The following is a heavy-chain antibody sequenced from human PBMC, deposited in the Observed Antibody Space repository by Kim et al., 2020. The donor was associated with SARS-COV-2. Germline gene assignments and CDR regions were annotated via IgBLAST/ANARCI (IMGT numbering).Heavy chain of an antibody. CDR1: GFTFSNSW. J-gene: IGHJ4*02. CDR3: TTGPFVSNRAKFDY. V-gene: IGHV3-15*01. CDR2: IKGKTDGGTT. Sequence: GGSLRLSCVASGFTFSNSWMSWVRQAPGKGLEWVCRIKGKTDGGTTDYAAPVKGRFTISRDDSKNTLYLQRNSLKTEDTAVYYCTTGPFVSNRAKFDYWGQGTQVTVSS. D-gene: IGHD6-6*01.